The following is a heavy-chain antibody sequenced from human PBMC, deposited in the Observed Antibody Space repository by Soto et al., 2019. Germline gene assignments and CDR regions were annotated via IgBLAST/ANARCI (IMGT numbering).Heavy chain of an antibody. CDR2: IIPILGTA. CDR3: ARWRLASYYYYGMDV. Sequence: QEQLVQSGAEVKKPGSSVKVSCKASGGTFSSYSISWVRQAPGQGLEALGGIIPILGTANYAQKFQGRVTITADECASTAYMELSSLRSEDTAVYYCARWRLASYYYYGMDVWGQGTTVTVAS. CDR1: GGTFSSYS. V-gene: IGHV1-69*01. J-gene: IGHJ6*02. D-gene: IGHD3-16*01.